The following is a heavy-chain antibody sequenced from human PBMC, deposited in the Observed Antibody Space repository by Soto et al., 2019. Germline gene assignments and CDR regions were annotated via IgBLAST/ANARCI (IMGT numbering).Heavy chain of an antibody. CDR2: ISTAGDT. V-gene: IGHV3-13*01. CDR1: GFTFSSYD. J-gene: IGHJ4*02. Sequence: PGGSLRLSCAASGFTFSSYDMHWVRQATGKGLEWVSVISTAGDTYYPGSVRGRFTISRENAKNSLYLQMNSLRAEDTAMYYCTRSAYCGGDCYNDFDYWGQGTLVTVSS. D-gene: IGHD2-21*02. CDR3: TRSAYCGGDCYNDFDY.